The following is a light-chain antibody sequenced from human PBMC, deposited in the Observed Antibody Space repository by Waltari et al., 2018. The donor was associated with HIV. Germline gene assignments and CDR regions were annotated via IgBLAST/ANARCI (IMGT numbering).Light chain of an antibody. J-gene: IGKJ4*01. CDR1: PYFRHY. V-gene: IGKV1-33*01. Sequence: DIQMTQSPSSLSASVASKVPIPCQASPYFRHYLNWYQKKPGKAPNLLIYDASKLHTGVPARFSGSGSGTHLTFTITSLQPEDIGTYYCQQCADLPLTFGGGTQVEI. CDR3: QQCADLPLT. CDR2: DAS.